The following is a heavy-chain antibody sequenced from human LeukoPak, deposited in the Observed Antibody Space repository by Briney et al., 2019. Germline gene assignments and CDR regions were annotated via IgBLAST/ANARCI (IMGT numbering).Heavy chain of an antibody. J-gene: IGHJ6*03. V-gene: IGHV3-7*01. D-gene: IGHD3-10*01. CDR2: IKQDGSEK. CDR3: ARVMTWVRGVIIMEYYMDV. Sequence: PGGSLRLSCAASGFTFSSYWMSWVRQAPGKGLEWVANIKQDGSEKYYVDSVKGRFTISRDNAKNSLYLQMNSLRAEDTAVYYCARVMTWVRGVIIMEYYMDVWGKGTTVTVSS. CDR1: GFTFSSYW.